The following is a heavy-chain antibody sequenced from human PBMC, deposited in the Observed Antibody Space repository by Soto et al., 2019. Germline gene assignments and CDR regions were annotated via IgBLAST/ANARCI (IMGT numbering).Heavy chain of an antibody. CDR1: GGSFSGYY. J-gene: IGHJ6*02. Sequence: SETLSLTCAVYGGSFSGYYWSWIRQPPGKGLEWIGEINHSGSTNYNPSLKSRVTISVDTSKNQFSLKLSSVTAADTAVYYCATSRGCSGGRCYSSYYYGMDVWGQGTTVTVSS. CDR2: INHSGST. V-gene: IGHV4-34*01. D-gene: IGHD2-15*01. CDR3: ATSRGCSGGRCYSSYYYGMDV.